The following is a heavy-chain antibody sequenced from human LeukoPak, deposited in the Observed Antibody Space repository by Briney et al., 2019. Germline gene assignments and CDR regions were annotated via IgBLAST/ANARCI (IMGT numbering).Heavy chain of an antibody. V-gene: IGHV4-59*01. Sequence: PSETLSLTCTVSGGSISSYYWSWIRQPPGKGLEWIGHIYYSGSTNYNPSLKSRVTISVDTSKNQFSLKLSSVTAADTAVYYCAREPGFGESQEFDYWGQGTLVTVSS. D-gene: IGHD3-10*01. CDR1: GGSISSYY. CDR3: AREPGFGESQEFDY. CDR2: IYYSGST. J-gene: IGHJ4*02.